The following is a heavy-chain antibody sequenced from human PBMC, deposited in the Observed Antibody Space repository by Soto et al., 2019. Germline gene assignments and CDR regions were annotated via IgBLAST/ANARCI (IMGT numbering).Heavy chain of an antibody. Sequence: GGSLRLSCAASGFTFSSYAMSWVRQSPGKGLEWVSAISGSSSYIYYADSVKGRFTISRDNAKNSLYLQLNSLRAEDTAVYYCASIMLGAFDIWGQGTMVTVSS. D-gene: IGHD3-10*02. CDR2: ISGSSSYI. V-gene: IGHV3-21*01. CDR3: ASIMLGAFDI. CDR1: GFTFSSYA. J-gene: IGHJ3*02.